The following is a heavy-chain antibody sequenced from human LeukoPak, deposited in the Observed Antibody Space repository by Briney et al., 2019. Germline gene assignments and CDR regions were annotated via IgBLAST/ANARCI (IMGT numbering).Heavy chain of an antibody. D-gene: IGHD3-22*01. V-gene: IGHV3-30*02. CDR3: AKDQFYDSSGVFDY. CDR1: GFTFSSYG. J-gene: IGHJ4*02. CDR2: IRYDGSNK. Sequence: GGSLRPSCAASGFTFSSYGMHWVRQAPGKGLEWVAFIRYDGSNKYYADSVKGRFTISRDNSKNTLHLQVNSLRADDTAVYYCAKDQFYDSSGVFDYWGQGTLVTVSS.